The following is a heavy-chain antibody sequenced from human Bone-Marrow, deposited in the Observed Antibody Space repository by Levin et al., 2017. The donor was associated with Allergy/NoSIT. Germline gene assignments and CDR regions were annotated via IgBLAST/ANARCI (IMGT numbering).Heavy chain of an antibody. D-gene: IGHD2-8*01. J-gene: IGHJ5*01. Sequence: SQTLSLTCTVSGAAISSIRSSYWSWIRQPPGKGLEWIGYMYDSGSTNYNSSLKSRVTISVDKSNNQFSLKLTSVTAADTAVYYCAGHNGWFDYWGQGTLVSVSS. CDR3: AGHNGWFDY. V-gene: IGHV4-61*05. CDR1: GAAISSIRSSY. CDR2: MYDSGST.